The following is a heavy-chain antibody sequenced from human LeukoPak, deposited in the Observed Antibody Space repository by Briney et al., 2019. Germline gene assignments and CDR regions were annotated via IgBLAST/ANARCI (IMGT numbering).Heavy chain of an antibody. Sequence: QPGGSLRLSCAASGFTFSSYAMSWVRQAPGKGLEWVSAISGSGGSTYYADPVKGRFTISRDNSKNTLYLQMNSLRAEDTAVYYCAKGKAEMATIFGIHQPPKAFDYWGQGTLVTVSS. V-gene: IGHV3-23*01. D-gene: IGHD5-24*01. CDR3: AKGKAEMATIFGIHQPPKAFDY. J-gene: IGHJ4*02. CDR1: GFTFSSYA. CDR2: ISGSGGST.